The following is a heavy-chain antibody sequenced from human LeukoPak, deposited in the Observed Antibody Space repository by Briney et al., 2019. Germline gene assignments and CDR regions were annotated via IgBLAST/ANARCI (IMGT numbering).Heavy chain of an antibody. Sequence: SVKVSCKASGGTFSSYAISWVRQAPGQGLEWMGRIIPILGIANYAQKFQGRVTTTADKSTSTAYMELSSLRSEDTAVYYCARSEVDIVATMDWFDPWGQGTLVTVSS. V-gene: IGHV1-69*04. CDR3: ARSEVDIVATMDWFDP. CDR2: IIPILGIA. J-gene: IGHJ5*02. CDR1: GGTFSSYA. D-gene: IGHD5-12*01.